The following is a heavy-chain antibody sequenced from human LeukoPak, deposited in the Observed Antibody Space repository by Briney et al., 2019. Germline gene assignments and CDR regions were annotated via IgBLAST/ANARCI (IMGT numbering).Heavy chain of an antibody. CDR2: IYYSGST. CDR1: GGSISSGGYY. J-gene: IGHJ4*02. Sequence: SETLSLTCTVSGGSISSGGYYWSWIRQHPGKGLEWIGYIYYSGSTYYNPSLKSRVTISVDTSKNQFSLKLSSVTAADTAVYYCARDDAAGNFDCWGQGTLVTVSS. V-gene: IGHV4-31*03. CDR3: ARDDAAGNFDC.